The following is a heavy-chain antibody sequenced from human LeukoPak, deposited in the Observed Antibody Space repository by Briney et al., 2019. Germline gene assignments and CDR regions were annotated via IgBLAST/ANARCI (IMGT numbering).Heavy chain of an antibody. J-gene: IGHJ6*02. CDR3: ARGSIILMFYYYYGMDV. CDR2: INHSGST. D-gene: IGHD3-10*01. V-gene: IGHV4-34*01. Sequence: SETLSLTCAVYGGSFSDYYWSWIRQPPGKGLEWIGEINHSGSTNYNPSLKSRVTISVDTSKNQFSLKLSSVTAADTAVYYCARGSIILMFYYYYGMDVWGQGTTVTVSS. CDR1: GGSFSDYY.